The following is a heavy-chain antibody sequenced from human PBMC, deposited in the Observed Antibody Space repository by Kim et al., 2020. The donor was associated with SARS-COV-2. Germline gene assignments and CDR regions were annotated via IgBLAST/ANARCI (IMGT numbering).Heavy chain of an antibody. CDR2: IKCTGRIGET. CDR3: TTDPRADCVADCY. J-gene: IGHJ4*01. D-gene: IGHD2-21*01. CDR1: GFTFNNAG. V-gene: IGHV3-15*01. Sequence: GGSLRLSCAASGFTFNNAGMSWFRQAPGKGLEWVGRIKCTGRIGETDYAAAANSTSTITRHGTKNTLNLKMSSLNTADKFLECGTTDPRADCVADCYWG.